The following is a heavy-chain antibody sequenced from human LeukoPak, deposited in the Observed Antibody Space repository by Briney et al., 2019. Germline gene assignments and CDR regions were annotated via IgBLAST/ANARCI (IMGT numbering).Heavy chain of an antibody. D-gene: IGHD3-10*01. CDR2: ISWNSGSI. CDR1: GFTFDDYA. CDR3: SKPIYGSGRDYYGMDV. Sequence: GRSLRLSCAACGFTFDDYAMHWVRQAPGKGLEWVSGISWNSGSIGYADSVKGRFTISRDNAKNSLYLQMNSLRAEDTALYYCSKPIYGSGRDYYGMDVWGQGTTVTVSS. V-gene: IGHV3-9*01. J-gene: IGHJ6*02.